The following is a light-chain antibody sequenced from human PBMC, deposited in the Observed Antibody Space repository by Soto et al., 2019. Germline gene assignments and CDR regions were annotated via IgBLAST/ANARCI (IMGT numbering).Light chain of an antibody. V-gene: IGKV3-20*01. CDR2: GAS. Sequence: ETVLTQSPGTLSLSPGERVTLSCRASQSVSNNYLAWYQQKSGQAPRLLIYGASRRATGIPDRFSGSGSGTDFTLTISSLQPEDFATYYCQQSYSTPRTFGQGTRLEIK. J-gene: IGKJ5*01. CDR1: QSVSNNY. CDR3: QQSYSTPRT.